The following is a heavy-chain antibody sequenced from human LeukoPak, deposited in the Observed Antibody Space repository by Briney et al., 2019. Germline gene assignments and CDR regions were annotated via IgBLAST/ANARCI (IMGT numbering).Heavy chain of an antibody. J-gene: IGHJ3*02. V-gene: IGHV1-2*02. Sequence: ASVKVSCKASGYTFAVYYIHWFRQAPGKGLEWMGWISPNIGGTTFAQKFQGRVTMTRDTSISTVYMELTRLRLDDTAVYYCARGESSDAFDIWGQGTMVTVSS. CDR2: ISPNIGGT. CDR3: ARGESSDAFDI. D-gene: IGHD1-26*01. CDR1: GYTFAVYY.